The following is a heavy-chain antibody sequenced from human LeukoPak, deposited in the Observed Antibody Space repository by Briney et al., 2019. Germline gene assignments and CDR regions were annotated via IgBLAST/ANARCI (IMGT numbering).Heavy chain of an antibody. CDR1: GGSFSGYY. CDR3: ARLYGDYYFDY. Sequence: SETLSLTCAVYGGSFSGYYWSWIRQPPGKGLGWIGSIYYSGSTYYNPSLKSRVTMSVDTSKNQFSLNLSSVTAADTAVYYCARLYGDYYFDYWGQGTLVTVSS. V-gene: IGHV4-34*01. J-gene: IGHJ4*02. CDR2: IYYSGST. D-gene: IGHD4-17*01.